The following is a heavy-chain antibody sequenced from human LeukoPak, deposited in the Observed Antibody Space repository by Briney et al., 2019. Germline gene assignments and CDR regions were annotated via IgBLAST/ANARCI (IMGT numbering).Heavy chain of an antibody. V-gene: IGHV1-2*02. J-gene: IGHJ4*02. CDR2: INPNSGGT. D-gene: IGHD3-22*01. Sequence: GASVKVSCKASGYSFTTYAMNWLRQAPGQGLEWMGWINPNSGGTNYAQKFQGRVTMTRDTSISTAYMELSRLRSDDTAVYYCAREDPDSSGPRIDYWGQGTLVTVSS. CDR1: GYSFTTYA. CDR3: AREDPDSSGPRIDY.